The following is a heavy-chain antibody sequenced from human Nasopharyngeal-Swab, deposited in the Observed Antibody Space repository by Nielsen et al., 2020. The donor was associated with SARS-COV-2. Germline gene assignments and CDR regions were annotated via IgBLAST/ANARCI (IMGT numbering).Heavy chain of an antibody. CDR1: GGSFSGYY. V-gene: IGHV4-34*01. J-gene: IGHJ4*02. D-gene: IGHD7-27*01. CDR2: INHSGST. Sequence: GSLRLSCAVYGGSFSGYYWSWIRQPPGKGLEWIGEINHSGSTNYNPSLKGRVTISVDTSKNQFSLKLSSVTAADTAVYYCARGGIPTGDLPTGYYFDYWGQGTLVTVSS. CDR3: ARGGIPTGDLPTGYYFDY.